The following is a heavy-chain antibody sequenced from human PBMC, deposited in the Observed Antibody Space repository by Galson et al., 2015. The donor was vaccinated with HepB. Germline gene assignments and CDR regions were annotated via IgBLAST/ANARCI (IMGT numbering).Heavy chain of an antibody. V-gene: IGHV3-15*07. CDR3: TESTAASRYYYYGMDV. CDR2: IKSKTDGGTT. Sequence: SLRLSCAASGFTFSNAWMNWVRQAPGKGLEWVGRIKSKTDGGTTDYAAPVKGRFTILRDDSKNTLYLQMNSLKTEDTAVYYCTESTAASRYYYYGMDVWGQGTTVTVSS. J-gene: IGHJ6*02. CDR1: GFTFSNAW. D-gene: IGHD2-2*01.